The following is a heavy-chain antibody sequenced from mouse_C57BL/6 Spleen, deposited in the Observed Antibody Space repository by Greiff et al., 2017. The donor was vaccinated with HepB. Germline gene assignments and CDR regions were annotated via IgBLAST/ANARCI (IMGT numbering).Heavy chain of an antibody. V-gene: IGHV7-3*01. D-gene: IGHD4-1*02. CDR2: IRNKANGYTT. CDR3: ASLNWDGGYYFDD. CDR1: GFTFTDYY. Sequence: EVKLMESGGGLVQPGGSLSLSCAASGFTFTDYYMSWVRQPPGKALEWLGFIRNKANGYTTEYSASVKGRFTISRDTSQSIHYLQMNALRAEDSATYYCASLNWDGGYYFDDWGQGTTLTVSS. J-gene: IGHJ2*01.